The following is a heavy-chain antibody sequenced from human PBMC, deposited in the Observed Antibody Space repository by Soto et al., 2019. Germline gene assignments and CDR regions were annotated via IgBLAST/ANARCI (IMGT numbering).Heavy chain of an antibody. CDR2: INSDGSST. CDR3: ARTQQQLVRYYYYGMDV. D-gene: IGHD6-13*01. Sequence: EVQLVESGGGLVQPGGSLRLSCAASGFTFSSYWMHWVRQAPGKGLVWVSRINSDGSSTSYADSVKGRFTISRDNAKNTRYLQMNSLRAEDTAVYYCARTQQQLVRYYYYGMDVWGQGTTVTVSS. J-gene: IGHJ6*02. CDR1: GFTFSSYW. V-gene: IGHV3-74*01.